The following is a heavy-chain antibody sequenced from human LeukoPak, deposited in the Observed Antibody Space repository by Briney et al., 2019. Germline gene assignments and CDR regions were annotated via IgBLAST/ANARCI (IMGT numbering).Heavy chain of an antibody. J-gene: IGHJ5*02. Sequence: SETLSLTCTVSGGSISSGDYFWSWIRQPPGKGLEWIGYIYYSGSTSYNPSLKSRVTISLDTSKNHFSLKLSSVTAADTAVYFCARGVNWIDPWGQGTLVTVSS. CDR3: ARGVNWIDP. CDR2: IYYSGST. D-gene: IGHD6-6*01. CDR1: GGSISSGDYF. V-gene: IGHV4-30-4*02.